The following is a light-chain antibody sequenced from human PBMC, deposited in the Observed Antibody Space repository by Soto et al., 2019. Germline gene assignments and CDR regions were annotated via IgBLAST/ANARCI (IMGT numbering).Light chain of an antibody. CDR3: GTWDSSLSAYV. J-gene: IGLJ1*01. CDR1: SSNIGNNY. CDR2: DNN. Sequence: QSVLTQPPSVSAAPGQKVTISCSGSSSNIGNNYVSWYQQLPGTARKLLIYDNNKRPSGIPDRFSDSKSGTSATLGITGLQXGDEADYYCGTWDSSLSAYVFGTGTKV. V-gene: IGLV1-51*01.